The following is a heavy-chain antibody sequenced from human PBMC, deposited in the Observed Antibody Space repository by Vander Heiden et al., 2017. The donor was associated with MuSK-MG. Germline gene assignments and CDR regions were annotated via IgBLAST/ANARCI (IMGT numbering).Heavy chain of an antibody. CDR3: ASITMVRGVFPTYYYYYYMDV. CDR2: IYYSGST. CDR1: GGSISSGGYY. J-gene: IGHJ6*03. V-gene: IGHV4-31*03. D-gene: IGHD3-10*01. Sequence: QVQLQESGPGLVKPSQTLSLTCTVSGGSISSGGYYWSWICQHPGKGLEWIGYIYYSGSTYYNPSLKSRVTISVDTSKNQFSLKLSSVTAADTAVYYCASITMVRGVFPTYYYYYYMDVWGKGTTVTVSS.